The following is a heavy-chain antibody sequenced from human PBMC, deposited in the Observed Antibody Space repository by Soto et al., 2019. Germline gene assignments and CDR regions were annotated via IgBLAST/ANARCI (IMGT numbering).Heavy chain of an antibody. CDR2: IYYSGST. V-gene: IGHV4-59*01. CDR3: ARIAAAGTDAFDI. J-gene: IGHJ3*02. D-gene: IGHD6-13*01. Sequence: SETLSLTCTVSGGSISSYYWSWIRQPPGKGLEWIGYIYYSGSTNYNPSLKSRVTISVDTSKNQFSLKLGSVTAAETAVYYCARIAAAGTDAFDIWGQGTMVTVSS. CDR1: GGSISSYY.